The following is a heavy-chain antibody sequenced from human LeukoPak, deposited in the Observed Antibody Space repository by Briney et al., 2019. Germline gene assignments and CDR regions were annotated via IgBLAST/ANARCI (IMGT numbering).Heavy chain of an antibody. J-gene: IGHJ6*03. CDR1: ELTFSRYG. V-gene: IGHV3-33*01. D-gene: IGHD2-8*01. Sequence: PRGSLRLSCAASELTFSRYGMHWVRQAPGKGLEWVAVIWYDGSNKNYADSVKGRFTISRDNSKNTLYLQMNSLRAEDTAVYYCARDVSYYYYMDVWGKGTTVTVSS. CDR2: IWYDGSNK. CDR3: ARDVSYYYYMDV.